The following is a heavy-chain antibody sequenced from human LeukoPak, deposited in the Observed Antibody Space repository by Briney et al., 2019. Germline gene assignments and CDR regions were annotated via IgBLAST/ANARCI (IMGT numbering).Heavy chain of an antibody. J-gene: IGHJ6*02. CDR3: ARDRRVVRGPTYGMDV. Sequence: SETLSLTCTVSGVSVSSGSYYWSWIRQPPGKGLEWIGYIYYSGSTNYNPSLKSRVTISVDTSKNQFSLKLSSVTAADTAVYYCARDRRVVRGPTYGMDVWGQGTTVTVSS. D-gene: IGHD3-10*01. CDR1: GVSVSSGSYY. CDR2: IYYSGST. V-gene: IGHV4-61*01.